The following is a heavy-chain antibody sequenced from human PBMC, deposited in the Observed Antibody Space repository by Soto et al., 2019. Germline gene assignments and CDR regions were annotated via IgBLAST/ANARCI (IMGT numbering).Heavy chain of an antibody. J-gene: IGHJ4*02. Sequence: QVQLVQSGAEVKKPGASVKVSCQASGYTFTSYYMHWVRQAPGQGLEWMGIINPSGGSTSYAQKCQGRANMTRDTSTSTGYMELSSLRSEDTAVYDCARGLYGWYGMRLDSSGYYDYWGQGTLVTVSS. CDR1: GYTFTSYY. CDR3: ARGLYGWYGMRLDSSGYYDY. CDR2: INPSGGST. V-gene: IGHV1-46*01. D-gene: IGHD3-22*01.